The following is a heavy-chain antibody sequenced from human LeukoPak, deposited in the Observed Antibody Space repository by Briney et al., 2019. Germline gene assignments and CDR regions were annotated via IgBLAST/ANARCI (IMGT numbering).Heavy chain of an antibody. D-gene: IGHD3-9*01. CDR1: GFTFSSYA. V-gene: IGHV4-34*01. CDR3: ARGLGRESSDYDILTGSGNNWFDP. CDR2: INHSGST. Sequence: GSLRLSCAASGFTFSSYAMSWVRQPPGKGLEWIGEINHSGSTNYNPSLKSRVTISVDTSKNQFSLKLSSVTAADTAVYYCARGLGRESSDYDILTGSGNNWFDPWGQGTLVTVSS. J-gene: IGHJ5*02.